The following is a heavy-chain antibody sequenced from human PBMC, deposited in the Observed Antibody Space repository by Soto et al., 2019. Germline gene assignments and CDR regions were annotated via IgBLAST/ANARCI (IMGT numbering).Heavy chain of an antibody. CDR2: MTADGTGT. J-gene: IGHJ6*02. D-gene: IGHD3-16*01. V-gene: IGHV3-23*01. Sequence: DVQMLESGGGLVQPGGSLRLSCAASGFTLKAYGMSWVRQPPGKGLEWVSSMTADGTGTAHADSVKDRFTTSRDDSRETVYLEMNSLRVEARAVYYGVGGGAYLYQNGLAVWGQGTTV. CDR3: VGGGAYLYQNGLAV. CDR1: GFTLKAYG.